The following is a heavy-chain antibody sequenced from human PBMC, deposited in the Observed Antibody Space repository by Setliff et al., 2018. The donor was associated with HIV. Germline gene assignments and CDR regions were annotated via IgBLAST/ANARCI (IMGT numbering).Heavy chain of an antibody. CDR2: ISPDGSAT. CDR3: AAQGVL. CDR1: GFTFSSAW. V-gene: IGHV3-7*01. Sequence: GESLKISCAASGFTFSSAWMGWVRQAPAKGLEWVANISPDGSATYYADSVKGRFTISRDNAKNSVLLQMNSLRVEDTAVYFCAAQGVLWGQGTQVTVSS. J-gene: IGHJ4*02.